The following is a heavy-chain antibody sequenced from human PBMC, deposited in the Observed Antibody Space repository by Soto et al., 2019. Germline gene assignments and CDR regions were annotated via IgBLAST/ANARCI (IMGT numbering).Heavy chain of an antibody. CDR3: TKAGHVLRPPRAHYGIGF. CDR1: GFTFSNYA. Sequence: GGSLRLSCAASGFTFSNYAMNWVRQAPGKGLEWVSGISGSGISTYYADSVKGRFTISRDNSKNTLYLQLNSLRAEDTAVYYGTKAGHVLRPPRAHYGIGFCDKGTMVTVSS. J-gene: IGHJ6*04. V-gene: IGHV3-23*01. CDR2: ISGSGIST.